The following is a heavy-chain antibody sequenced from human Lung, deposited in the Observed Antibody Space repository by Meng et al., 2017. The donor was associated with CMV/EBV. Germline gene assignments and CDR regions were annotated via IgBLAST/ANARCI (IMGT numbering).Heavy chain of an antibody. V-gene: IGHV3-20*04. D-gene: IGHD3-22*01. J-gene: IGHJ4*02. CDR2: INWNGGST. Sequence: GEXXKISCAASGFTFDDYAMSWVRQAPGKGLEWVSNINWNGGSTGYADSVKGRLTVSRDNAKNSLYLQMNSLRAEDSALYYCARVVPPSYYYDSSGYYDYWGQGTLVTVSS. CDR3: ARVVPPSYYYDSSGYYDY. CDR1: GFTFDDYA.